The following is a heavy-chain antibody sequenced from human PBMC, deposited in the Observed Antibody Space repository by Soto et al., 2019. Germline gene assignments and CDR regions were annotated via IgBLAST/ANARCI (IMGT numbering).Heavy chain of an antibody. CDR3: AKELVVVITTGNWFDP. D-gene: IGHD3-22*01. Sequence: GGSLRLSCAASGFTFSSYAMSWVRQAPGKGLEWVSAISGSGGSTYYADSVKGRLTISRDNSKNTLCLQMNSLRAEDTAVYYCAKELVVVITTGNWFDPWGQGTLVTVSS. CDR1: GFTFSSYA. J-gene: IGHJ5*02. V-gene: IGHV3-23*01. CDR2: ISGSGGST.